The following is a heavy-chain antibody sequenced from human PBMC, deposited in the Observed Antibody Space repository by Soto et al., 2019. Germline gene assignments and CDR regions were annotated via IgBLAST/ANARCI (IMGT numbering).Heavy chain of an antibody. J-gene: IGHJ5*01. V-gene: IGHV3-30*18. Sequence: GGSLRLSCAASGFTFSSYGMHWVRQAPGKGLEWVAVISYDGSNKYYADSVKGRFTITRDNSKNTLYLQMNSLRAEDTAVYYCAKGPYSGPFDSWGQGSLVTGSS. CDR1: GFTFSSYG. CDR2: ISYDGSNK. D-gene: IGHD3-16*01. CDR3: AKGPYSGPFDS.